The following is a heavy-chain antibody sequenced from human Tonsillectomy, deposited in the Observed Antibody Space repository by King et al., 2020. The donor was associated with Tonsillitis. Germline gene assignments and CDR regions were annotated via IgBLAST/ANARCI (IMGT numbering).Heavy chain of an antibody. J-gene: IGHJ4*02. CDR2: INYSGST. CDR3: AREPGNYFDS. V-gene: IGHV4-34*01. CDR1: GGSFSGYY. Sequence: HVQLQQWGAGLLKPSETLSLTCGVYGGSFSGYYWSWIRQPPGKGLEWIGEINYSGSTNYNPSLKRRVTIAVDTSKNQFSLKLISVTAADTALYYCAREPGNYFDSWGLGTLVTVSS.